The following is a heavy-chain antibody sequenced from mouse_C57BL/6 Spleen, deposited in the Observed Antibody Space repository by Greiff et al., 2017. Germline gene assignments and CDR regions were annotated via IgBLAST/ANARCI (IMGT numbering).Heavy chain of an antibody. Sequence: EVQVVESEGGLVQPGSSMKLSCTASGFTFSDYYMAWVRQVPEKGLEWVANINYDGSSTYYLDSLKSRFIISRDNAKNILYLQMSSLKSEDTATYYCARGGIVTTVYYAMDYWGQGTSVTVSS. CDR2: INYDGSST. J-gene: IGHJ4*01. D-gene: IGHD2-12*01. CDR1: GFTFSDYY. V-gene: IGHV5-16*01. CDR3: ARGGIVTTVYYAMDY.